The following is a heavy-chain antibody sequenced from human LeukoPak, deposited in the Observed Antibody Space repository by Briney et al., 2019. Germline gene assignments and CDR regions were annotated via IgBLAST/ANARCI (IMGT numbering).Heavy chain of an antibody. V-gene: IGHV3-23*01. Sequence: PGGSLRLSCAASGFTFSSYAMSWVRQAPGRGREGVSAISGSGGSTYYADSVKGRFTISRDNSKNTLYLQMNSLRAEDTAVYYCAKDLEQWLFYYFDYWGQGTLVTVSS. CDR1: GFTFSSYA. J-gene: IGHJ4*02. CDR3: AKDLEQWLFYYFDY. CDR2: ISGSGGST. D-gene: IGHD6-19*01.